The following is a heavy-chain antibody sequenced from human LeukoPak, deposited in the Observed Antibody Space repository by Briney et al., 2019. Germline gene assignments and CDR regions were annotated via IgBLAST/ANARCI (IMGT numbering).Heavy chain of an antibody. Sequence: PSETLSLTCTVSGGSISSYYLSWVRQPPGKGLEWIANIYHTGSTNYNPSLSSRVTISIDTAKNQFSLKLTSVTAADTAVYYCARRGRNSSGWQDYLWGQGTLVTVSS. CDR3: ARRGRNSSGWQDYL. CDR1: GGSISSYY. V-gene: IGHV4-59*01. CDR2: IYHTGST. J-gene: IGHJ4*02. D-gene: IGHD6-25*01.